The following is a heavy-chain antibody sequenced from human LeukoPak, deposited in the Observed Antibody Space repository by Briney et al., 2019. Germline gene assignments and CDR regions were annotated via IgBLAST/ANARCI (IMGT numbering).Heavy chain of an antibody. CDR1: GFTFSSYW. D-gene: IGHD1-1*01. Sequence: GGSLRLSCAASGFTFSSYWMHWVRQARGKGLVWVSRINTDGSRITYADSVKGRFTISRDNAMNTVYLQMNSLRAEDTAVYYCARDGPWKSDFWGQGTLVTVSS. J-gene: IGHJ4*02. CDR2: INTDGSRI. CDR3: ARDGPWKSDF. V-gene: IGHV3-74*01.